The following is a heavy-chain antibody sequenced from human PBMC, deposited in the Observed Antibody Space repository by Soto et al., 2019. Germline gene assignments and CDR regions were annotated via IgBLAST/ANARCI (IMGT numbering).Heavy chain of an antibody. V-gene: IGHV6-1*01. CDR1: GDSVSSNTAA. Sequence: PSQTLSLTCVISGDSVSSNTAAWNWIRLSPSRGLEWLGRTYYRSNWRHDYAVSVKSRITVNPDTSKNHFSLQLNSVTPDGTAVYYCARGVAGTGFDLWGQGTLVTVSS. D-gene: IGHD6-19*01. CDR2: TYYRSNWRH. CDR3: ARGVAGTGFDL. J-gene: IGHJ4*02.